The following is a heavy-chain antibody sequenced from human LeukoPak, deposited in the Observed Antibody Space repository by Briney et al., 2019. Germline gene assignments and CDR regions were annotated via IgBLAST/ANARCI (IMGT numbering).Heavy chain of an antibody. Sequence: GGSLRLSCAASGFTFTSYAMSWVRQAPGKGLEWVSAISGSGGRTYYADSVKGRFTISRDNAKNSLYLQMNSLRAEDTAVYYCARDPSRREMATTHPYYYYYMDVWGKGTTVTVSS. D-gene: IGHD5-24*01. CDR2: ISGSGGRT. CDR1: GFTFTSYA. CDR3: ARDPSRREMATTHPYYYYYMDV. J-gene: IGHJ6*03. V-gene: IGHV3-23*01.